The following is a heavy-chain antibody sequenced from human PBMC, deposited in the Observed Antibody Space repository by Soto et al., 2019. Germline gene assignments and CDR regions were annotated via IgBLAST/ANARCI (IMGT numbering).Heavy chain of an antibody. CDR2: IWYDGSNK. CDR1: GFTFSSYG. CDR3: ARDPDSSSSPFDY. V-gene: IGHV3-33*01. J-gene: IGHJ4*02. Sequence: PGGSLRLSCAASGFTFSSYGMHWVRQAPGKGLEWVAVIWYDGSNKYYADSVKGRFTISRDNSKNTLYLQMNSLRAEDTAVYYCARDPDSSSSPFDYWGQGTLVTVSS. D-gene: IGHD6-6*01.